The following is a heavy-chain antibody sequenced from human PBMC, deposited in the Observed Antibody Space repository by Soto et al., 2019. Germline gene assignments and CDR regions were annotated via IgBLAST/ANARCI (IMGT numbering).Heavy chain of an antibody. Sequence: DSVKVSCKASGYTFTTYAMHWVRQAPGQRLEWMGWINVGNGNTKYSQKFQGRVTITRDTSASTAHMELSSLRSEDTAVYYCAYDSSGYLDYWGQGTLATVSS. CDR2: INVGNGNT. CDR3: AYDSSGYLDY. D-gene: IGHD3-22*01. J-gene: IGHJ4*02. V-gene: IGHV1-3*01. CDR1: GYTFTTYA.